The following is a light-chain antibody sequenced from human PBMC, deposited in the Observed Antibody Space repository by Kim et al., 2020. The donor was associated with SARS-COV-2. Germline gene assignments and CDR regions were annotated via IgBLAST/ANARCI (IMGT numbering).Light chain of an antibody. J-gene: IGKJ2*01. Sequence: DIQMTQSPSTLSASVGDRVTITCRASQTISRCLTWYQQKPGKAPKLLIFDASSLESGVPSRFSGSGSGTEFTLTISSLQPDDSAIYYCQQYNTNTRTFGQGTKVDIK. CDR2: DAS. V-gene: IGKV1-5*01. CDR3: QQYNTNTRT. CDR1: QTISRC.